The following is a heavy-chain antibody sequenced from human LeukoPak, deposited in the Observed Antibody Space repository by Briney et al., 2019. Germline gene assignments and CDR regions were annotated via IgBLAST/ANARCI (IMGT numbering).Heavy chain of an antibody. J-gene: IGHJ4*02. CDR2: INHSGST. V-gene: IGHV4-34*01. D-gene: IGHD1-1*01. CDR1: GGPFNGYY. Sequence: SETLSLTCAVYGGPFNGYYWSWIRQPPGKGLEWIGEINHSGSTNYNPSLKSRVTISVDTSKNQFSLKLSSVTAADTAVYYCARGTTEGYFDYWGQGTLVTVSS. CDR3: ARGTTEGYFDY.